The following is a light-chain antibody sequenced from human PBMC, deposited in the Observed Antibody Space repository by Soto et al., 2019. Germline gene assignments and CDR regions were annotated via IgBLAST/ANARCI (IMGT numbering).Light chain of an antibody. CDR3: GTWDSSLSAGV. Sequence: QSVLTQPPSVSAAPGQKVTISCSGGSSNIGNNYVSWYQQVPGTAPKLLIYDNEKRPSGIPDRVSGSKSGTSATLGIIGLQTGDEADYYCGTWDSSLSAGVFGGGTKLTVL. CDR2: DNE. CDR1: SSNIGNNY. J-gene: IGLJ2*01. V-gene: IGLV1-51*01.